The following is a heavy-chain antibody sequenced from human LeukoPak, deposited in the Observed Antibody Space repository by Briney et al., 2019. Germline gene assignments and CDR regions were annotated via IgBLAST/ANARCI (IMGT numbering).Heavy chain of an antibody. CDR2: ISAYNGNT. Sequence: ASVKVSCKASGYTFTSYGISWVRQAPGQGLEWMGWISAYNGNTNYAPKLQGRVTMTTDTSTSTSYMELRSLRSDDTAVYYCARDESYGDYNNWFDPWGQGTLVTVSS. V-gene: IGHV1-18*01. D-gene: IGHD4-17*01. CDR1: GYTFTSYG. J-gene: IGHJ5*02. CDR3: ARDESYGDYNNWFDP.